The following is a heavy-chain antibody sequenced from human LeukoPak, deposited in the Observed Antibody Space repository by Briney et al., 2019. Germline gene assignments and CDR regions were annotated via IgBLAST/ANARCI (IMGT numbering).Heavy chain of an antibody. D-gene: IGHD3-22*01. V-gene: IGHV4-39*01. CDR2: IYYGGNT. J-gene: IGHJ4*02. Sequence: PSETLSLTCSVSGGSISNSRFYCGWVRQPPGKGLEWIGSIYYGGNTYYKPSLKSRVTISVDTSKNQFSLKLNSVTAADTAVYYCATDPTYDNSGLPFDYWGQGTLVTVSS. CDR3: ATDPTYDNSGLPFDY. CDR1: GGSISNSRFY.